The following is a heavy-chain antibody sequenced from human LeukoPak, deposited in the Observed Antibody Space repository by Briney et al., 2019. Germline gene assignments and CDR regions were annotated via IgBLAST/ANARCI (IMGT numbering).Heavy chain of an antibody. D-gene: IGHD3-10*01. CDR1: GGSISSGGYS. J-gene: IGHJ4*02. V-gene: IGHV4-30-2*01. CDR2: IYRNGST. CDR3: ARGYHYYGSGSPAFDY. Sequence: PSQTLSLTCAVSGGSISSGGYSWSWIRQPPGKGLEWIGYIYRNGSTYYNPSLKSRVTISVDRSKNQLSLKLSSVTAADTAVYYCARGYHYYGSGSPAFDYWGQGTLVTVSS.